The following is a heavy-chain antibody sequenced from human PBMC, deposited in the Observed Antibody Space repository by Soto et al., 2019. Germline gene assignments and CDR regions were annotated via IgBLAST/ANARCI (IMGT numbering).Heavy chain of an antibody. CDR1: AYIFTVYY. Sequence: QVQLMQSGAEVKKPGASVKVSCKASAYIFTVYYVHWVRQAPGHGLEWMGWIDPNSGATNYAQKFQGRVTMTRDTSISTAYMELSRLRSDDTAVYHCARVGLNYYHAMDVW. V-gene: IGHV1-2*02. J-gene: IGHJ6*01. CDR2: IDPNSGAT. CDR3: ARVGLNYYHAMDV.